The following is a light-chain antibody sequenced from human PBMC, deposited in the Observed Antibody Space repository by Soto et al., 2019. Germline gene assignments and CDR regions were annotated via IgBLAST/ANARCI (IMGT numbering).Light chain of an antibody. CDR1: QSINGW. CDR2: RAS. V-gene: IGKV1-5*03. CDR3: HQYHNFPRT. J-gene: IGKJ1*01. Sequence: SPGNRSPSVGDRITIVSRGSQSINGWLAWYQQKQGQAPNXLIYRASTLESGVPSRFRGSGSGTEFTLTISSLEPDDCATYYCHQYHNFPRTFGQGTKVDIK.